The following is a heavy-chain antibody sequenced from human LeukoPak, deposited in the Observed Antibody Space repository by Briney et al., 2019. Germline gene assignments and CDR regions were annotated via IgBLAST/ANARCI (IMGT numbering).Heavy chain of an antibody. Sequence: PSETLSLTCAVYGGSFSGYYWSWIRQPPGKGLEWIGEINHSGSTNYNPSLKSRVTISVDTSKNQFSLKLSSVTAAATAVYYCAARAGAAAGYNWFDPWGQGTLVTVSS. CDR3: AARAGAAAGYNWFDP. J-gene: IGHJ5*02. CDR1: GGSFSGYY. CDR2: INHSGST. D-gene: IGHD6-13*01. V-gene: IGHV4-34*01.